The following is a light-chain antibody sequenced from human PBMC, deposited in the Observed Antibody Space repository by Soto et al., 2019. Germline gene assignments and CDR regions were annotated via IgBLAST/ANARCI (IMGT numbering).Light chain of an antibody. V-gene: IGKV3-11*01. Sequence: EIVLTQSPATLSLSPGERATLSCRASQSVSSYLAWYQQKPGQAPRLLIYDASNRATGITARFSGSGSGTDFTLTISSLEPEDVAVYYCQQRSNWPSYTFGQGTKLEIK. CDR3: QQRSNWPSYT. CDR1: QSVSSY. J-gene: IGKJ2*01. CDR2: DAS.